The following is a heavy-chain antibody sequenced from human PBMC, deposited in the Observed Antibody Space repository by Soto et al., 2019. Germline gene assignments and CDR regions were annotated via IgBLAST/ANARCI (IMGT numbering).Heavy chain of an antibody. V-gene: IGHV1-69*08. Sequence: QDQLVQSGAEVKKPGSSVKVSCKASGGTFSSHTFSWVRQAPGQGLEWMGRIIPALGTATYAQKFQGRVTITADESATTVYLELNIIGSEDTAVYYCARPDFVDCWYFDLWGRGTMVTVSS. CDR3: ARPDFVDCWYFDL. D-gene: IGHD2-21*02. J-gene: IGHJ2*01. CDR1: GGTFSSHT. CDR2: IIPALGTA.